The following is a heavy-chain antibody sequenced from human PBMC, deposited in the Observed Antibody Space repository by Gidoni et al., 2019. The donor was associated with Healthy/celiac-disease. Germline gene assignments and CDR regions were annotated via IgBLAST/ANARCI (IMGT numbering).Heavy chain of an antibody. D-gene: IGHD3-3*01. J-gene: IGHJ6*02. V-gene: IGHV3-48*03. CDR2: IISSGSTI. Sequence: EVQLVESGGGLVQPGGSLRLYCAASGFTFSSYEMNWVRQAPGKGLEWVSYIISSGSTIYYADSVKGRFTISRDNAKNSLYLQMNSLRAEDTAVYYCARDPLYDFWSGTFGGMDVWGQGTTVTVSS. CDR1: GFTFSSYE. CDR3: ARDPLYDFWSGTFGGMDV.